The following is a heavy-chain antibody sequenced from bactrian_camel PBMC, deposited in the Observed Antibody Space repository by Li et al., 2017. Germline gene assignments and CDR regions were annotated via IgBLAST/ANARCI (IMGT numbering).Heavy chain of an antibody. J-gene: IGHJ4*01. CDR2: KTTSSGST. Sequence: VQLVESGGESVQAGGSLRLSCEISLYIYSSYCMGWFRQAPGKEREGVAQKTTSSGSTSYADSVKGRFTISQDNAKNTLYLQMNKLKPEDTAMYYCAARPGYYSAYEHWGQGTQVTVS. D-gene: IGHD2*01. CDR1: LYIYSSYC. CDR3: AARPGYYSAYEH. V-gene: IGHV3S1*01.